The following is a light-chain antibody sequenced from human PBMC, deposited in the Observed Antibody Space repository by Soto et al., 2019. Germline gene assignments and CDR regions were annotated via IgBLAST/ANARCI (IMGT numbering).Light chain of an antibody. V-gene: IGLV2-14*01. CDR1: NSDIGDYNF. CDR2: EVS. J-gene: IGLJ3*02. Sequence: QSALTQPASVSGSPGQSITISCTGTNSDIGDYNFVSWYQQLPGKAPKLIISEVSNRPSGVPDRFSGSRSASSAFLVVTGLQAEDEADYYCQSYDIRLSAWVFGGGTKLTVL. CDR3: QSYDIRLSAWV.